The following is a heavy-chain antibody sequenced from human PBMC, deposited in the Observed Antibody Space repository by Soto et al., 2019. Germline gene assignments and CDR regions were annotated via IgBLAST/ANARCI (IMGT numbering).Heavy chain of an antibody. CDR1: GGTFSSYA. V-gene: IGHV1-69*01. CDR3: ASGLGVVDY. CDR2: IIRIFGTA. Sequence: QVQLVQSGAEVQKPASSVKVSCKASGGTFSSYAISWVRQAPGQGREWMGVIIRIFGTANYAQKFQGRVTITADESTSTAYMELSILRSEDTAVYYCASGLGVVDYWGQGTLVTVSS. D-gene: IGHD2-8*02. J-gene: IGHJ4*02.